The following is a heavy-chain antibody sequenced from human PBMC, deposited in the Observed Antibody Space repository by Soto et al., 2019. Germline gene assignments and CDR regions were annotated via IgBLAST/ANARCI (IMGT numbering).Heavy chain of an antibody. CDR3: ARDHPSYCSGGSCYWLH. Sequence: ASVKVSCKASGYTFTSYGISWVRQAPGQGLEWMGWISAYNGNTNYAQKLQDRVTMTTDTSTSTAYMELRSLRSDDTAVYYCARDHPSYCSGGSCYWLHWGQGTLVTVSS. J-gene: IGHJ1*01. V-gene: IGHV1-18*01. CDR2: ISAYNGNT. CDR1: GYTFTSYG. D-gene: IGHD2-15*01.